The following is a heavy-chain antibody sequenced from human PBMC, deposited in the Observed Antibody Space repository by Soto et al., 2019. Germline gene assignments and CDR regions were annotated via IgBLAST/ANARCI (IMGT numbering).Heavy chain of an antibody. CDR1: GGTFSSYA. CDR3: ARNSPRRGCSGGRCYSPYYYYGMDV. D-gene: IGHD2-15*01. V-gene: IGHV1-69*01. J-gene: IGHJ6*02. Sequence: QVQLVQSGAEVKKPGSSVKVSCKASGGTFSSYAISWVRQSPGQGLEWMGGIIPIFGTANYAQKFQGRVTITADESTSTAYMELSSLRSEDTAVYYCARNSPRRGCSGGRCYSPYYYYGMDVWGQGTTVTVSS. CDR2: IIPIFGTA.